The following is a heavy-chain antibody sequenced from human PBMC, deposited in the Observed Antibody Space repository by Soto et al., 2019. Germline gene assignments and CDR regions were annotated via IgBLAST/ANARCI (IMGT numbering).Heavy chain of an antibody. CDR1: GFTFINYA. CDR2: ISGGGDRT. J-gene: IGHJ2*01. V-gene: IGHV3-23*01. Sequence: EVQLLESGGGLVQPGGSLRLSCVGSGFTFINYAMNWVRQTPGKGLEWVSGISGGGDRTFDADSVKGGFTISRDNSKNTVNLQMNSLRADDTAVYYCARKVLGSTSRPDWWYFDLWGRGTLVTVSS. CDR3: ARKVLGSTSRPDWWYFDL. D-gene: IGHD2-2*01.